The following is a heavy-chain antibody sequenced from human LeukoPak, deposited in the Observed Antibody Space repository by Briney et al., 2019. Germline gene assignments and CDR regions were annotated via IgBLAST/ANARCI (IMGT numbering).Heavy chain of an antibody. Sequence: GGSVRLSCAASGFTFNNAWVSWVRQAPGKGLEWVGRIKSKTDGGTTDYAAPVIRRFTISRHDSKNTLYLQMNSLKTEDTAVYYCTTVDADSHDAFDIWGQGTMVTVSS. J-gene: IGHJ3*02. V-gene: IGHV3-15*01. D-gene: IGHD2-2*01. CDR3: TTVDADSHDAFDI. CDR2: IKSKTDGGTT. CDR1: GFTFNNAW.